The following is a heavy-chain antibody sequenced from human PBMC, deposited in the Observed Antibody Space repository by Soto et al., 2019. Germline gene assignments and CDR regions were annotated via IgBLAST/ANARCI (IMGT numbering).Heavy chain of an antibody. Sequence: GGSLRLSCAASGFTFSSYEMNWVRQAPGKGLEWVSYISSSGSTIYYADSVKGRFTISRDNAKNSLYLQMNSLRAEDTAVYYCARDCSSPSCHDAFDIWGQGTMVTVSS. V-gene: IGHV3-48*03. CDR3: ARDCSSPSCHDAFDI. CDR1: GFTFSSYE. CDR2: ISSSGSTI. J-gene: IGHJ3*02. D-gene: IGHD2-2*01.